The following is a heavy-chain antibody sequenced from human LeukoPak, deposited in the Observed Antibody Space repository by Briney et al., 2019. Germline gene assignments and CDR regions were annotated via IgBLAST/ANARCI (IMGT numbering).Heavy chain of an antibody. Sequence: PWGSLRLSCVGSGFTFSNYSFNWVRQAPGKGLEWVSSISKGSGYIYQTDSVKGRFTISRDNAKNSLFLEMNSLRVEDTAVYYCVRDMGRESIFDYWGQGTLVTVSS. CDR1: GFTFSNYS. CDR2: ISKGSGYI. V-gene: IGHV3-21*01. D-gene: IGHD3-10*01. CDR3: VRDMGRESIFDY. J-gene: IGHJ4*02.